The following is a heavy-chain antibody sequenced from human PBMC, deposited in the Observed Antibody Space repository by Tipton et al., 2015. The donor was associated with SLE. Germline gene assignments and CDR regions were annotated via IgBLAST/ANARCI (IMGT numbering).Heavy chain of an antibody. D-gene: IGHD2-21*01. CDR3: AVNVVVKVQVDY. CDR2: IHYSGST. Sequence: TLSLTCTVSGVSMSSHYWSWIRQPPGKGLEWIGYIHYSGSTDYNPSLKSRVSISADTSKSQFSLKLTSVTAADTAVYYCAVNVVVKVQVDYWGPGALVTVSS. J-gene: IGHJ4*02. V-gene: IGHV4-59*11. CDR1: GVSMSSHY.